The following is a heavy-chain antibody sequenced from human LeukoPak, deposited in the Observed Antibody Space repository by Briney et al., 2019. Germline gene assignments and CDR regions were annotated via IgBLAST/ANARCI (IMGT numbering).Heavy chain of an antibody. V-gene: IGHV4-34*01. Sequence: SETLSLTCAVYGGSFSGYYWSWIRQPPGKGLEWIGEINHSGSTNYNPSLKSRVTISVDTSKNQFSLKLSSVTAADTAVYYCARVRDYVWGSYRSSSGFDYWGQGTLVTVST. D-gene: IGHD3-16*02. CDR2: INHSGST. CDR3: ARVRDYVWGSYRSSSGFDY. J-gene: IGHJ4*02. CDR1: GGSFSGYY.